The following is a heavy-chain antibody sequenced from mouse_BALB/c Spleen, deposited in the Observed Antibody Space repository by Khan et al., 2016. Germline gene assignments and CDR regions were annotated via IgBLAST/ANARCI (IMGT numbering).Heavy chain of an antibody. CDR1: GYSITSDYA. D-gene: IGHD4-1*01. CDR3: ANWDYAMDY. CDR2: ISYSGST. V-gene: IGHV3-2*02. J-gene: IGHJ4*01. Sequence: EVQLQESGPGLVKPSQSLSLTCTVTGYSITSDYAWNWIRQFPGNKLEWMGYISYSGSTSYNPSLKSRIPITRDTSKNQFFLQLNSVTTEDTATYYCANWDYAMDYWGQGTSVTVSS.